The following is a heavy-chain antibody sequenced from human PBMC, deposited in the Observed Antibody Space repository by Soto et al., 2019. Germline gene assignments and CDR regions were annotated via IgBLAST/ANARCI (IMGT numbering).Heavy chain of an antibody. V-gene: IGHV3-23*01. Sequence: PGGSLRLSCAASGFTFSSYAMSWVRQAPGKGLEWVSAISGSGGSTYYADSVKGRFTISRDNSKNTLYLQMNSLRAEDTAVYYCAKGGDYDYYYGMDVCGQGTTVTVSS. J-gene: IGHJ6*02. CDR3: AKGGDYDYYYGMDV. D-gene: IGHD2-21*02. CDR2: ISGSGGST. CDR1: GFTFSSYA.